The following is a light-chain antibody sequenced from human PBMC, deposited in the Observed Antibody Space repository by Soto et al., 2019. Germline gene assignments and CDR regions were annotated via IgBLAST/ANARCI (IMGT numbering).Light chain of an antibody. CDR1: NIGSKS. Sequence: SYELTQPPSVSVAPGKTAKITCGGNNIGSKSVHGYEQKPGQAPVLVIYYDSARPSGLPERFSGSNSGNTASLSIGRVEAGDEADYYCQVWDSSSDHVVFGGGTKLTVL. CDR2: YDS. CDR3: QVWDSSSDHVV. V-gene: IGLV3-21*04. J-gene: IGLJ2*01.